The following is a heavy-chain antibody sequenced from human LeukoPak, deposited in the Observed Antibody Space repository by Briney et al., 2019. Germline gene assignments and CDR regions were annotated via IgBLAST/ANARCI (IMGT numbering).Heavy chain of an antibody. J-gene: IGHJ4*02. Sequence: ASVKVSCKASGYTFTTYYMHWVRQAPAQGLEWMGWINPNNGGTTYAQKFQGSVTMTRDTSISKTYMELSRLTSDDTAVYYCARGSSSWYSDYWGQGTLVTVSS. CDR2: INPNNGGT. CDR3: ARGSSSWYSDY. CDR1: GYTFTTYY. D-gene: IGHD6-13*01. V-gene: IGHV1-2*02.